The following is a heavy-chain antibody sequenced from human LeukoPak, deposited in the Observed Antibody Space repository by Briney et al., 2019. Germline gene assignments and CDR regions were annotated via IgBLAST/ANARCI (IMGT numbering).Heavy chain of an antibody. J-gene: IGHJ6*03. D-gene: IGHD6-13*01. V-gene: IGHV3-53*01. CDR3: ARENSWDYYYYYYMDV. CDR2: IYSGGST. Sequence: GGSLRLSCAASGFTVSSNYMSWVRQAPGKGLEWVSVIYSGGSTYYADSVKGRFTISRDNSKNTLYLQMNSLRAEDTAVYYCARENSWDYYYYYYMDVWGKGTTVTVSS. CDR1: GFTVSSNY.